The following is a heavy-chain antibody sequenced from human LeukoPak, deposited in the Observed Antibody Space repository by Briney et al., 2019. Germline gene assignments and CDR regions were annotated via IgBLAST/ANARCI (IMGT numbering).Heavy chain of an antibody. D-gene: IGHD3-22*01. Sequence: GGSLRLSCAASGFTFSRYWMSWVRQAPGKGLEWVANIKQDGSEKYYVDSVKGRFTISRDNAKNSLYLQMNSLRSDDTAVYYCARQTMILVVERKLVFDPWGQGTLVTVSS. CDR2: IKQDGSEK. V-gene: IGHV3-7*01. J-gene: IGHJ5*02. CDR1: GFTFSRYW. CDR3: ARQTMILVVERKLVFDP.